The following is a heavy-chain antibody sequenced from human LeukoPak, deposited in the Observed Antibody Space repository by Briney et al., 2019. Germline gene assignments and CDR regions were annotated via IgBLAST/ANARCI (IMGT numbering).Heavy chain of an antibody. CDR3: ARGLGRSSPHP. Sequence: SVKVSCKASGGTFSSYAISWVRQAPGQGLEWMGGIIPIFGAANYAQRFQGRVTITADESTTTAYMELSSLRSEDTAVYYCARGLGRSSPHPWGQGTLVTVSS. V-gene: IGHV1-69*13. CDR2: IIPIFGAA. J-gene: IGHJ5*02. CDR1: GGTFSSYA. D-gene: IGHD6-13*01.